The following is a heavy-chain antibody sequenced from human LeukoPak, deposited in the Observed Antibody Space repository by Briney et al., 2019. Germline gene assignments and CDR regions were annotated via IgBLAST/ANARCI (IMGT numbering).Heavy chain of an antibody. D-gene: IGHD3-22*01. J-gene: IGHJ4*02. Sequence: SETLSLTCAVSGGSISSSNWWSWVRQPPGKGLEWIGEIYHSGSTNHNPSLKSRVTISVDTSKNQFSLKLSSVTAADTAVYYCARSPRYYYDSSGYFDYWGQGTLVTVSS. CDR1: GGSISSSNW. CDR3: ARSPRYYYDSSGYFDY. V-gene: IGHV4-4*02. CDR2: IYHSGST.